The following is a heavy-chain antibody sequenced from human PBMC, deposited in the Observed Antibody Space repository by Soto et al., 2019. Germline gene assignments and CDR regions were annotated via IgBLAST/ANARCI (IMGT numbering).Heavy chain of an antibody. J-gene: IGHJ6*02. V-gene: IGHV6-1*01. Sequence: SQTLSLTCAISVDSVSANSAAWNLIRQSPSRGLEWLGRTYYRSKWNYDYAESVKSRMTITPDTSNNQFSLQLNSVTPEDTAVYYCVRQPLATMDIYGTDVWGQGTTVTVSS. CDR1: VDSVSANSAA. CDR3: VRQPLATMDIYGTDV. CDR2: TYYRSKWNY. D-gene: IGHD6-6*01.